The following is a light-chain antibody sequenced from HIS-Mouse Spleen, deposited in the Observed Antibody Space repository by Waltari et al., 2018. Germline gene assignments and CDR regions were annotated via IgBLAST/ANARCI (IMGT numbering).Light chain of an antibody. CDR3: AAWDDSLSGLYV. CDR1: SSNIGSNY. CDR2: RNN. J-gene: IGLJ1*01. V-gene: IGLV1-47*01. Sequence: QSVLTQPPSASGTPGQRVTISCSGSSSNIGSNYVYWYPQLPGTAPKLLIYRNNQRPSGVPDRFSGSKSGTSASLAISGLRSEDEADYYCAAWDDSLSGLYVFGTGTKVTVL.